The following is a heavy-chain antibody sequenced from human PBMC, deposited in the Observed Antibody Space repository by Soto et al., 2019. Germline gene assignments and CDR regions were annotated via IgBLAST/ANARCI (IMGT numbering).Heavy chain of an antibody. J-gene: IGHJ5*02. Sequence: SETLSLTCAVYGGSFSGYYWSWIRQPPGKGLEWIGEINHRGSTNYNPSLKSRVTISVDTSRKQFSLKVNSVTAADKAVYYCARGDSSGWYSPFSWGQGTQVTVSS. CDR2: INHRGST. V-gene: IGHV4-34*01. D-gene: IGHD6-19*01. CDR3: ARGDSSGWYSPFS. CDR1: GGSFSGYY.